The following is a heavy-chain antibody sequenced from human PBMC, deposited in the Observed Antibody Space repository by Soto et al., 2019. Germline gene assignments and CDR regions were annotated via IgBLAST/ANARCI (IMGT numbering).Heavy chain of an antibody. J-gene: IGHJ3*02. Sequence: PGGAPRISLGAAGFTFSSYCMQRGRPAPGQGVGGGGGIWYDGSNKYYADSVKGRFTISRDNSKNTLYLQMNSLRAEDTAVYYCARDRADCSGGSCYLQLRNDAFDIWGQGTMVTVSS. D-gene: IGHD2-15*01. V-gene: IGHV3-33*01. CDR1: GFTFSSYC. CDR2: IWYDGSNK. CDR3: ARDRADCSGGSCYLQLRNDAFDI.